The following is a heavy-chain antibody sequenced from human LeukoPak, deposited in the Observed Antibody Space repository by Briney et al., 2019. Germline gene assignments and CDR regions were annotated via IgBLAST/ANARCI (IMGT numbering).Heavy chain of an antibody. J-gene: IGHJ4*02. D-gene: IGHD3-22*01. CDR3: TRGGGSGYYFGIPRYYFDA. CDR1: GGSLEGLY. V-gene: IGHV4-59*11. Sequence: SETLSLTCTVSGGSLEGLYWSWIRQSPAKGLEWIGNVFHTGVTSYNLSLKSRVTISVDTSRNQFSLTMTSMTAADTAIYYCTRGGGSGYYFGIPRYYFDAWGQGVLVTVSS. CDR2: VFHTGVT.